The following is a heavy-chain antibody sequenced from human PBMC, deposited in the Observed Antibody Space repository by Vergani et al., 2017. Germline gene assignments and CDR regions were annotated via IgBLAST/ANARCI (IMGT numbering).Heavy chain of an antibody. CDR3: ARLDGRDSSGSNYFDY. CDR1: GYSFTNYW. D-gene: IGHD3-22*01. CDR2: IHPADSDT. Sequence: EVQLVQSGAEVKKPGESLKISCQISGYSFTNYWIGWVRQMPGKGLEWMGIIHPADSDTRYSPSFQGQVTISVDKSISTAYLQRSSLRASDSAMYYCARLDGRDSSGSNYFDYWGQGTLVTVSS. J-gene: IGHJ4*02. V-gene: IGHV5-51*01.